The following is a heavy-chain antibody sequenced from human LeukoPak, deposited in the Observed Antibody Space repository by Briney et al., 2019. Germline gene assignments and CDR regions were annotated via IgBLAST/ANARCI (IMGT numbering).Heavy chain of an antibody. Sequence: GGSLRLSCSAFEFTFSSYNMNWVRQAPGKGLEWVSSISSSGTYIYYADSVKGRFTISRDNSKNTLYLQMNSLRAEDTAVYYCARADYYDSSGYYYNAFDIWGQGTMVTVSS. D-gene: IGHD3-22*01. V-gene: IGHV3-21*04. CDR3: ARADYYDSSGYYYNAFDI. CDR1: EFTFSSYN. J-gene: IGHJ3*02. CDR2: ISSSGTYI.